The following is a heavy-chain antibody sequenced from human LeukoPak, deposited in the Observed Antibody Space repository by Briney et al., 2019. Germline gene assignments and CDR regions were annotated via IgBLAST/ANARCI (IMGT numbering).Heavy chain of an antibody. V-gene: IGHV3-20*04. D-gene: IGHD3-22*01. CDR2: INWNGAWT. J-gene: IGHJ5*02. CDR3: AGYYYDSSRGFAL. CDR1: GFKFDDYG. Sequence: PGGSLRLSCAASGFKFDDYGMSWVRQAPGKGLEWVCDINWNGAWTGYADSVKGGFTISRDNTKNSIYLQMNSLRAEDTALYYCAGYYYDSSRGFALWGQGTLVTVSA.